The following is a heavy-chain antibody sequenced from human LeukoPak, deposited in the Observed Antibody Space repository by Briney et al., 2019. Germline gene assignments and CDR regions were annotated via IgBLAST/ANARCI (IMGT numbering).Heavy chain of an antibody. Sequence: EGSLRLSCAASGFTFVDYALHWVRQAPGKGLEWVSLISGDGGSTYYADTVKGRFTISRDNSKNSLYLQMNSLRTEDTALYYCAKDGDYDSSGYYLHAFDIWGQGTMVTVSS. CDR3: AKDGDYDSSGYYLHAFDI. CDR1: GFTFVDYA. CDR2: ISGDGGST. V-gene: IGHV3-43*02. D-gene: IGHD3-22*01. J-gene: IGHJ3*02.